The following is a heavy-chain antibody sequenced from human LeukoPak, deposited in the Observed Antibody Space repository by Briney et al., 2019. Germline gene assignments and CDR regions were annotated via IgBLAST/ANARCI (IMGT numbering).Heavy chain of an antibody. V-gene: IGHV3-7*01. CDR3: AREGQDIVVVVAASQGYYFDY. CDR2: RKEGVSEK. CDR1: GFTLTSYW. J-gene: IGHJ4*02. Sequence: GGSLKLSCAASGFTLTSYWMSWVRQAPGKGLGWVANRKEGVSEKYYVDSVKGRFTISRDNAKNSVSLQMNSVRSEDTAVYYCAREGQDIVVVVAASQGYYFDYWGQGTLVTVSS. D-gene: IGHD2-15*01.